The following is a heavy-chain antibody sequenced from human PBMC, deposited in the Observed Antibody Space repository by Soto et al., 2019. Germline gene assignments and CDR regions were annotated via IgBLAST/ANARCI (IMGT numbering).Heavy chain of an antibody. J-gene: IGHJ6*02. Sequence: EVQLLESGGGLVQPGGSLRLSCAASGFTFSSYAMYWVRQAPGKGLEWVSSVSAGGDMTYYSDSVKGRFTISRDNSNNALFLQMNSLRIEDTALYYCARGDRGGSGSPASYYYSGLDVWGQGTTVTVS. V-gene: IGHV3-23*01. CDR3: ARGDRGGSGSPASYYYSGLDV. D-gene: IGHD3-10*01. CDR1: GFTFSSYA. CDR2: VSAGGDMT.